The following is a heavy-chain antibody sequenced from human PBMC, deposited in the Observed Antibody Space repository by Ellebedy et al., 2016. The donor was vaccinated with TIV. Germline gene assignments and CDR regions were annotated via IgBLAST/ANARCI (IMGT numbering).Heavy chain of an antibody. V-gene: IGHV4-59*08. CDR3: ARLRHYGGDSVWFFGL. J-gene: IGHJ2*01. Sequence: MPSETLSLTCTVSGGSISGYYWGWIRQPPGKGLEWIGYIYYSGITDYNPSLRGRVLISVDTSKNQLSLKLSSVTAADTAVYYCARLRHYGGDSVWFFGLWGRGTLVTVSS. CDR1: GGSISGYY. D-gene: IGHD4-23*01. CDR2: IYYSGIT.